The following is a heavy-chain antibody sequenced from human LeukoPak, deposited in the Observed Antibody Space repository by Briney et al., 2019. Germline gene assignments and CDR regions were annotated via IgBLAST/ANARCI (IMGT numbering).Heavy chain of an antibody. D-gene: IGHD6-19*01. Sequence: ASVKVSCKASGYTFTGYYMHWVRQAPGQGLEWMGWINPNSGGTNYAQKLQGRVTMTRDTSISTAYMELSRLRSDDTAVYYCAREILYGLVLGDFDYWGQGTLVTVSS. CDR2: INPNSGGT. CDR3: AREILYGLVLGDFDY. J-gene: IGHJ4*02. V-gene: IGHV1-2*02. CDR1: GYTFTGYY.